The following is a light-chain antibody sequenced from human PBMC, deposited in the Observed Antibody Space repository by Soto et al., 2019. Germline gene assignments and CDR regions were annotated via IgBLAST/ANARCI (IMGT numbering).Light chain of an antibody. V-gene: IGKV1-39*01. CDR3: QQSYSSPWT. J-gene: IGKJ1*01. Sequence: DLQMTQSPSSLSASVGDRVTITCRASQYISSYVNWYQQKPGKAPKLLIYAASTLQSGVPSRFSGSGSGTDCTLTISSLQPEDFASYYCQQSYSSPWTFGQGTKVEIK. CDR1: QYISSY. CDR2: AAS.